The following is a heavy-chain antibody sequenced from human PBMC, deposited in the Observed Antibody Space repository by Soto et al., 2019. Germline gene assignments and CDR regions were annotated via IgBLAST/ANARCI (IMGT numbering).Heavy chain of an antibody. CDR2: INPNSGGT. CDR3: ARDSYYDILTGYSRNAFDI. J-gene: IGHJ3*02. Sequence: GASVKVSCKTSGYTFTGHYMHWVRQAPGQGLEWMGWINPNSGGTNYAQKFQGRVTLTRDTSINTAYLDLSRLRSDDTAVYYRARDSYYDILTGYSRNAFDIWGQGTMVTVSS. D-gene: IGHD3-9*01. CDR1: GYTFTGHY. V-gene: IGHV1-2*02.